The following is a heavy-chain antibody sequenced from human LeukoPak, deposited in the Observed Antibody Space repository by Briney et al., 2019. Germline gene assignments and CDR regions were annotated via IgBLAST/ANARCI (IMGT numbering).Heavy chain of an antibody. CDR2: IKDGGKSK. CDR3: ARATIAAAGTKWFDP. V-gene: IGHV3-33*01. Sequence: GGSLRLSCSASGLISSNSDMHWVRQAPGKGLEWVAHIKDGGKSKYYADSVKGRFTISRDTSKNTLYLQMNSLRAEDTAVYYCARATIAAAGTKWFDPWGQGTLVTVSS. CDR1: GLISSNSD. D-gene: IGHD6-13*01. J-gene: IGHJ5*02.